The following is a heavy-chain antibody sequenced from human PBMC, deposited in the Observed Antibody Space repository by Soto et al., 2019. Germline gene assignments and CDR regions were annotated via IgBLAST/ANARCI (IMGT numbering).Heavy chain of an antibody. D-gene: IGHD3-10*01. CDR3: AVHRATPGVALSNRFGP. Sequence: PSETLSLTCTVSGASISRYYWSWIRQSPGKGLEWIGYLYNTGSTIYNPSLKSRVTISVDTSKNQFSLKLSSVTAADTAVYYCAVHRATPGVALSNRFGPWGQGSLVT. CDR2: LYNTGST. CDR1: GASISRYY. J-gene: IGHJ5*02. V-gene: IGHV4-59*08.